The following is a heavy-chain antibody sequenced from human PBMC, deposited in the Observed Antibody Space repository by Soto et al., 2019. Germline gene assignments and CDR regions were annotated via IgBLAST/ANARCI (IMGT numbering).Heavy chain of an antibody. V-gene: IGHV3-30*18. CDR2: ISFDGGNQ. J-gene: IGHJ5*02. D-gene: IGHD6-13*01. CDR1: GFDFNTYG. CDR3: AKDSSVTAAGSGGWFDP. Sequence: QVQLVQSGGGVVQPGRSLRLSCAASGFDFNTYGLHWVRQAPGKGLEWVAGISFDGGNQYYADSVKGRFTISRDKSNNALYLQMNGLGAEDTATYYCAKDSSVTAAGSGGWFDPWGQGPLVIVSS.